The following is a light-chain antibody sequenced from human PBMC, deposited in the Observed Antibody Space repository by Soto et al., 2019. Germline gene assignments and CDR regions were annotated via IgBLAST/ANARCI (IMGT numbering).Light chain of an antibody. CDR1: RTDVGSYDL. V-gene: IGLV2-23*02. Sequence: QSALTQPASVSGSPGQSITISCTGTRTDVGSYDLVSWYQQLPGKVPKLVIYEVTKRPSGVSNRFSGSKSGNTASLTISGHQAEDEADYYCCSYAGTSSFVLFGGGTKLTVL. CDR2: EVT. CDR3: CSYAGTSSFVL. J-gene: IGLJ2*01.